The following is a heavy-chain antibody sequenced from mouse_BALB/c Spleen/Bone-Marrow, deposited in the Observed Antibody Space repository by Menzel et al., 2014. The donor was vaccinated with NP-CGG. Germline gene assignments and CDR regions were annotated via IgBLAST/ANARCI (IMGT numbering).Heavy chain of an antibody. V-gene: IGHV14-3*02. D-gene: IGHD2-3*01. Sequence: VQLQQSGAELVKPGASVKLSCTASGFNIKDTYMHWVKQRPEQGLEWIGRIDPANGNTKYDPKFQGKATITADTSSNTAYLQLSSLTSEDTAVYYCARRGDGYYAWLAYWGQGTLVTVSA. J-gene: IGHJ3*01. CDR1: GFNIKDTY. CDR2: IDPANGNT. CDR3: ARRGDGYYAWLAY.